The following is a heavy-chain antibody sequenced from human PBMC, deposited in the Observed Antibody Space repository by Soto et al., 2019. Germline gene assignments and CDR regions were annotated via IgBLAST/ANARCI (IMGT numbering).Heavy chain of an antibody. Sequence: QVHLKQRGAGLLKPSEHLSLNCVVSGESFSGYYWCWIRQTPGMGLEWIGDVDHRVSTTYNPSLKNRATTSIASSKNLFSLELTSVTAADTALYFCARYEYGNSLYGVDVWGQGPRVTFSS. CDR1: GESFSGYY. CDR2: VDHRVST. D-gene: IGHD1-7*01. V-gene: IGHV4-34*02. CDR3: ARYEYGNSLYGVDV. J-gene: IGHJ6*02.